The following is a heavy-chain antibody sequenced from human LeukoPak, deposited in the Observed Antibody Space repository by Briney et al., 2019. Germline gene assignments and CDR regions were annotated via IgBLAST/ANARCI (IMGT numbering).Heavy chain of an antibody. CDR3: ARGSRVWFGELLFDY. CDR2: ITSDSSYT. CDR1: GFTFSSYS. J-gene: IGHJ4*02. V-gene: IGHV3-21*01. D-gene: IGHD3-10*01. Sequence: NSGGSLRLSCAASGFTFSSYSMSWVRQAPGKGLEWVSSITSDSSYTNYADSVRGRFTISRDNAKNSLYLQMNSLRAEDTAVYYCARGSRVWFGELLFDYWGQGTLVTVSS.